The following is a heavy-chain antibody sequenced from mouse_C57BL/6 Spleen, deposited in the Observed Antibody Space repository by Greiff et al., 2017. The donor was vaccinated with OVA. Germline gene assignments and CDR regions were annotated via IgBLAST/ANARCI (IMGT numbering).Heavy chain of an antibody. D-gene: IGHD1-1*01. CDR1: GFTFSDSY. V-gene: IGHV7-1*01. Sequence: EVKVVESGGGFVQSGRSLRLSCATSGFTFSDSYMEWVRQAPGKGLEWIAASRNKANDYTTEYSASVKGRFIVSRDTSQSILYLQMNAVGAEDTAIYYCARDTVEGYECWGKGTTVTVAS. CDR2: SRNKANDYTT. CDR3: ARDTVEGYEC. J-gene: IGHJ1*03.